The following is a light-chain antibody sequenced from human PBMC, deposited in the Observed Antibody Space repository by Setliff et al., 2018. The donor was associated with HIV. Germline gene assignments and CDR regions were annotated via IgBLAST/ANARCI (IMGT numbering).Light chain of an antibody. Sequence: QSALTQPASVSGSPGQSITISCTATSSDIGAFYYVSWNQQYPGKAPKVIIYEVSNRPSGVSNRFSGSKSGNTASLTISGLQAEDEADYYCSLYTTSDTNVFGTGTKVTVL. CDR1: SSDIGAFYY. J-gene: IGLJ1*01. CDR2: EVS. V-gene: IGLV2-14*01. CDR3: SLYTTSDTNV.